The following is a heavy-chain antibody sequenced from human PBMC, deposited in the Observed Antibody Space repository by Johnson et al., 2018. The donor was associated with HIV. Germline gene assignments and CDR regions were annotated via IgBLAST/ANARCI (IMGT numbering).Heavy chain of an antibody. CDR1: GFTFSSYA. Sequence: QVQLVESGGGVVQPGRSLRLSCAASGFTFSSYAMHWVRQAPGKGLEWVAVISYDGSNKYYADSVKGRFTISRDNSKNTLYLQMNSLRAGDTAVYYCARENWGAFDLWGQGTMVTVSS. D-gene: IGHD7-27*01. CDR3: ARENWGAFDL. V-gene: IGHV3-30*14. CDR2: ISYDGSNK. J-gene: IGHJ3*01.